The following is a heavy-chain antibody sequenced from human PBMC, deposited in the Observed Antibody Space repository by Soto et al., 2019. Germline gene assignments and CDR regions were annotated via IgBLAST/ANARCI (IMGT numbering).Heavy chain of an antibody. V-gene: IGHV3-33*08. CDR1: GFSFRSYA. D-gene: IGHD5-18*01. CDR2: IWYDEVNK. Sequence: GGSLRLSCAASGFSFRSYAMHWVRQAPGKGLEWVAVIWYDEVNKYYADSVKGRFTISRDNSNNTLYVQMNSLKAEDTAVYYCVRDPYLHTAGRIASLNYWGPGTMDTHSS. J-gene: IGHJ4*02. CDR3: VRDPYLHTAGRIASLNY.